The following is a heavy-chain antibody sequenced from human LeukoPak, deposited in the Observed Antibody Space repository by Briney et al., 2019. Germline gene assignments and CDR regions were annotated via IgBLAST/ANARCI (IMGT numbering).Heavy chain of an antibody. CDR1: GFDFSSNW. V-gene: IGHV3-74*01. CDR3: AKDHYWSIDY. J-gene: IGHJ4*02. Sequence: GRPLRLSCAASGFDFSSNWMHWVRHAPGQGLVWVSRIKGDGISTNYADSVKGRFTISRDIAKNTLYLQMDSLRAEDTGVYYCAKDHYWSIDYWGRGTLVTVSS. D-gene: IGHD3-3*01. CDR2: IKGDGIST.